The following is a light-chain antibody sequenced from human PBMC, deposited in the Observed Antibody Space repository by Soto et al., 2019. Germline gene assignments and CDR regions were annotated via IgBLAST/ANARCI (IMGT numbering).Light chain of an antibody. CDR3: QQYVISVT. V-gene: IGKV3-20*01. CDR1: QSVSNNY. J-gene: IGKJ5*01. CDR2: GAS. Sequence: EIVLSQSPGTLSLSPGERATLSCRASQSVSNNYLAWYQQKPGQSPRLLIYGASNRATGIPDRFSGSGSGTDFTLTISRLEPQDSAMYYCQQYVISVTFGQGTRLE.